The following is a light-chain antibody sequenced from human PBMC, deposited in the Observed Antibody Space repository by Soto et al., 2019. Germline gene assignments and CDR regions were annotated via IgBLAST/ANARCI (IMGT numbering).Light chain of an antibody. V-gene: IGKV3-15*01. CDR3: QQYNNWPRT. J-gene: IGKJ1*01. CDR1: QSVSSN. Sequence: ETVMTQSPATLSVSPGERATLSCRASQSVSSNLAWYQQKPGQAPRLLIYGASTRATGIPARFSGSGSGTEFTLTISSLQSEDFALYYCQQYNNWPRTFGQGTKVDIK. CDR2: GAS.